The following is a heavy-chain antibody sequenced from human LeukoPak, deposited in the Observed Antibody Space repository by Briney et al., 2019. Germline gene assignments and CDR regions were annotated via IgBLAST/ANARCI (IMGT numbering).Heavy chain of an antibody. V-gene: IGHV1-2*06. CDR1: GYTFTSYY. CDR2: INPNSGGT. Sequence: ASVKVSCKASGYTFTSYYMHWVRQAPGQGLEWMGRINPNSGGTNYAQKFQGRVTMTRDTSISTAYMELSRLRSDDTAVYYCARDKGSSWESWFDPWGQGTLVTVSS. CDR3: ARDKGSSWESWFDP. J-gene: IGHJ5*02. D-gene: IGHD6-13*01.